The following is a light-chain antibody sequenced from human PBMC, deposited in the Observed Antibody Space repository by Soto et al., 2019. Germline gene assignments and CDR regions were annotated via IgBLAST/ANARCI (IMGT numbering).Light chain of an antibody. CDR2: GAS. CDR1: QSVSSSY. V-gene: IGKV3-20*01. Sequence: IVLTHSAGTLSFSPGEIATLSFRAIQSVSSSYLAWYQHKPGQAPRLLIYGASSRTAGIPDRFSGSGSGTDFTLTISRLEPEDFAVYYCQQYGSSPPITFGQRTRLENK. J-gene: IGKJ5*01. CDR3: QQYGSSPPIT.